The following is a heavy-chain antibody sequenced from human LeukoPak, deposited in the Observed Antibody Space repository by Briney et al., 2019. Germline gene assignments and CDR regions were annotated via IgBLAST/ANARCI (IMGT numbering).Heavy chain of an antibody. V-gene: IGHV4-59*01. CDR2: IYYSGNT. CDR1: GVSISNYY. D-gene: IGHD3-16*01. J-gene: IGHJ6*03. CDR3: ARGGSRGYYYYMDV. Sequence: PSETLSLTCTVSGVSISNYYWSWIRQPPGKGLEWIGYIYYSGNTNYNPSLKSRVTISLDTSKNQFSLKLRSVTAADTAIYYCARGGSRGYYYYMDVWGKGTTVIVSS.